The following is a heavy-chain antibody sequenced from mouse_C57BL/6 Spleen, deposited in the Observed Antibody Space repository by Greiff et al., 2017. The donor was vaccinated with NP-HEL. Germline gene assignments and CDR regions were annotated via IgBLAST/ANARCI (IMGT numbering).Heavy chain of an antibody. CDR1: GYAFTNYL. D-gene: IGHD2-1*01. V-gene: IGHV1-54*01. J-gene: IGHJ4*01. CDR3: ARWIYYGAMDY. Sequence: VQLVESGAELVRPGTSVKVSCKASGYAFTNYLIEWVKQRPGQGLEWIGVINPGSGGTNYNEKFKGKATLTADKSSSTAYMQLSSLTSEDSAVYFCARWIYYGAMDYWGQGTSVTVSS. CDR2: INPGSGGT.